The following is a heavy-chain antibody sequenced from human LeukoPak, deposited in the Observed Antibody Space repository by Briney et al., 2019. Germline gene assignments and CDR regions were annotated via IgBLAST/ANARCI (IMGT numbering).Heavy chain of an antibody. CDR3: ARALGSYGYSWFDP. J-gene: IGHJ5*02. V-gene: IGHV1-2*02. D-gene: IGHD5-18*01. CDR1: GYTFTGYY. CDR2: INPNSGGT. Sequence: ASVKVSCTASGYTFTGYYMHWVRQAPGQGLEWMGWINPNSGGTNYAQKFQGRVTMTRDTSISTAYMELSRLRSDDTAVYYCARALGSYGYSWFDPWGQGTLVTVSS.